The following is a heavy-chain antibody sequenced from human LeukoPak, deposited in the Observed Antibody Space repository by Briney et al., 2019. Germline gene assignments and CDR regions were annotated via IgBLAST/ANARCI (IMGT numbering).Heavy chain of an antibody. Sequence: GGSLRLSCAASGFTFSGSAMRWVRQASGKGLEWVGRIRSKANSYATAYAAPVKGRFTISRDDSKNTAYLQMNSLKTEDTAVYYCTPHCSGGSCFWGQGTLVTVSS. V-gene: IGHV3-73*01. CDR3: TPHCSGGSCF. D-gene: IGHD2-15*01. J-gene: IGHJ4*02. CDR1: GFTFSGSA. CDR2: IRSKANSYAT.